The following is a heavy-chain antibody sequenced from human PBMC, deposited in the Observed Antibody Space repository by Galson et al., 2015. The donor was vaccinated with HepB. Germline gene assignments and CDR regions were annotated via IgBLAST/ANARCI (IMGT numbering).Heavy chain of an antibody. V-gene: IGHV3-30*04. CDR2: LAKDGRDK. Sequence: SLRLSCAASGFTFSSYPMHWVRQAPGKGLEWVAVLAKDGRDKYHADSVKGRFLISRDNSKNTLYLQMSNLRPEDTAVYYCARDGQVAAAIYYFDYWGQGTLVTVSS. CDR3: ARDGQVAAAIYYFDY. CDR1: GFTFSSYP. J-gene: IGHJ4*02. D-gene: IGHD6-13*01.